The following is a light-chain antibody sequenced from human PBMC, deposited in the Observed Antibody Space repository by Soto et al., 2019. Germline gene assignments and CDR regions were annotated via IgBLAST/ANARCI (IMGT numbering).Light chain of an antibody. Sequence: QSALTQPASVSGSPGQSISISCTETSSDVGTYHVFSWYQQNPGKAPKLMIYEGVKRPSGVSNRFSGSKSGNTASLTISGLQAEDEAEYSCCSLAGGVTVFGTGTKLTVL. CDR1: SSDVGTYHV. J-gene: IGLJ1*01. CDR2: EGV. CDR3: CSLAGGVTV. V-gene: IGLV2-23*03.